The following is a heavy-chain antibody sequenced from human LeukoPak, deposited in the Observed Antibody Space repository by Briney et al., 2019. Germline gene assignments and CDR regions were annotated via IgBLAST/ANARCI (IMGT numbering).Heavy chain of an antibody. V-gene: IGHV3-74*01. J-gene: IGHJ4*02. D-gene: IGHD1-7*01. CDR2: IHSEGSST. CDR1: GFTFSSYL. CDR3: ARVRRNYYFDY. Sequence: GGPLRLSCAASGFTFSSYLMHWVRQAPGKRLVWVSRIHSEGSSTSYADSVKGRFTISRDNAKNTLYLQMDSLRAEDTAVYYCARVRRNYYFDYWGQGTLVTVSS.